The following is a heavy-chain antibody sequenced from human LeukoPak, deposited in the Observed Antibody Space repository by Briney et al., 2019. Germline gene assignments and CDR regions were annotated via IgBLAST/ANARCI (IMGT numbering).Heavy chain of an antibody. J-gene: IGHJ4*02. CDR1: GYTFTNYY. D-gene: IGHD3-10*01. Sequence: ASVKVSCKTSGYTFTNYYVHWVRQAPGQGLEWMGWTNPNSGDTNYTQKFQGRVTMTRDTSISTAYMEVNRLRSDDTAAYYCATLGSGSSPFDYWGQGTLVTVSS. V-gene: IGHV1-2*02. CDR2: TNPNSGDT. CDR3: ATLGSGSSPFDY.